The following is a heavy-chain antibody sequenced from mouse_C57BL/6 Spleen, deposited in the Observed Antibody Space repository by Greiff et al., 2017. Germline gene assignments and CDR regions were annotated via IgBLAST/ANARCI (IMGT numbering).Heavy chain of an antibody. Sequence: VQLQQSGAELVKPGASVKLSCKASGYTFTSYWMHWVKQRPGRGLEWIGSIDPNSGGTNYNEKFKSQATLTVDKPSSTAYMQLSSLTSEDSAVYYCAREVTTAMDYWGQGTSVTVSS. D-gene: IGHD1-2*01. CDR2: IDPNSGGT. V-gene: IGHV1-72*01. J-gene: IGHJ4*01. CDR3: AREVTTAMDY. CDR1: GYTFTSYW.